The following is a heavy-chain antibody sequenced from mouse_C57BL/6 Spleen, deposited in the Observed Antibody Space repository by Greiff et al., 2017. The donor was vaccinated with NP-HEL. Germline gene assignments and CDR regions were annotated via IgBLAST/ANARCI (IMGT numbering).Heavy chain of an antibody. CDR2: ISNGGGST. CDR3: ARQSNTRYCDV. CDR1: GFTFSDYY. V-gene: IGHV5-12*01. D-gene: IGHD2-5*01. Sequence: EVQGVESGGGLVQPGGSLKLSCAASGFTFSDYYMYWVRQTPEKRLEWVAYISNGGGSTYYPDTVKGRFTISRDNAKNTLYLQMSRLKSEDTAMYYCARQSNTRYCDVWGTGTTVTVSS. J-gene: IGHJ1*03.